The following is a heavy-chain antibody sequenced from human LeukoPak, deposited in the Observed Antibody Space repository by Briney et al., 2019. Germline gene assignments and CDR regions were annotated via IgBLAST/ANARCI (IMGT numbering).Heavy chain of an antibody. CDR1: GYTFTGYY. CDR2: INPNSGGT. CDR3: ARDLVYYDSSGYPDY. V-gene: IGHV1-2*02. D-gene: IGHD3-22*01. J-gene: IGHJ4*02. Sequence: ASVKASCKASGYTFTGYYMHWVRQAPGQGLEWMGWINPNSGGTNYAQKFQGRVTMTRGTSISTAYMELSRLRSDDTAVYYCARDLVYYDSSGYPDYWGQGTLVTVSS.